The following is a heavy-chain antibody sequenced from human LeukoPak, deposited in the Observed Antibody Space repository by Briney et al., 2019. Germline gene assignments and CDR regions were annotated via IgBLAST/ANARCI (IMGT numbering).Heavy chain of an antibody. CDR2: INPSGGST. Sequence: GASVKVSCKTSGYRFTDYYINWVRQAPGQGLEWMGIINPSGGSTSYAQKFQGRVTMTRDTSTSTVYMELSSLRSEDTAVYYCARGITDYYYYMDVWGKGTTVTISS. CDR3: ARGITDYYYYMDV. J-gene: IGHJ6*03. V-gene: IGHV1-46*01. CDR1: GYRFTDYY. D-gene: IGHD3-10*01.